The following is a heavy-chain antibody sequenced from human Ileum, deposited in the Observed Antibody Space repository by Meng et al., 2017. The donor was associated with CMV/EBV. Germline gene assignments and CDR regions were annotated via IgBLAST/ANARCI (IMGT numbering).Heavy chain of an antibody. CDR1: GGTFSSYT. D-gene: IGHD2-2*01. V-gene: IGHV1-69*02. J-gene: IGHJ6*02. CDR3: ASPSGYCSSTSCLRYYYYGMDV. Sequence: SVKVSCKASGGTFSSYTISWVRQAPGQGLEWMGRIIPILGIANYAQKFQGRVTITADKSTSTAYMELSSLRSEDTAVYYCASPSGYCSSTSCLRYYYYGMDVWGQGTTVTVSS. CDR2: IIPILGIA.